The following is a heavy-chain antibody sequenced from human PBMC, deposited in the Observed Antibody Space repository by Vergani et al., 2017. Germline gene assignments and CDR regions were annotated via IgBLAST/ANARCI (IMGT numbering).Heavy chain of an antibody. CDR2: INYDGDST. V-gene: IGHV3-20*04. J-gene: IGHJ6*02. CDR3: ARPYRSHGGNYYFGMDV. Sequence: EVQLVESGGRVVRPGGSLRLFCAASGFNFYDSGMNWVRQVPGKGLEWVSGINYDGDSTAYADSVKGRFTISRDNAKNSLSLQMYSLRADDTALYFCARPYRSHGGNYYFGMDVWGQGTTVTVSS. D-gene: IGHD6-19*01. CDR1: GFNFYDSG.